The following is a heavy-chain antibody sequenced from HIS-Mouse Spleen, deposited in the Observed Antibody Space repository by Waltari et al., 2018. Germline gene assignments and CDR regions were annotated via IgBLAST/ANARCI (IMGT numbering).Heavy chain of an antibody. V-gene: IGHV1-69*04. Sequence: QVQLVQSGAEVKKPGSSVKVSCKASGGTFSSYASSWVRQAPGQGLEWLGRIIPILGIANYAQKFQGRVTITADKSTSTAYMELSSLRSEDTAVYYCARGSDGTLIWGQGTMVTVSS. D-gene: IGHD6-13*01. CDR2: IIPILGIA. J-gene: IGHJ3*02. CDR3: ARGSDGTLI. CDR1: GGTFSSYA.